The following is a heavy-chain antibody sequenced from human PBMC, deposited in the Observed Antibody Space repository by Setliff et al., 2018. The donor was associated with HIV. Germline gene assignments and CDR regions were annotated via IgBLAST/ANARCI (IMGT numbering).Heavy chain of an antibody. Sequence: SVKVSCKASGGTFSSYVISWVRQAPGQGPEWMGGIIPMYGVTNYAQKFQGRVTITTDESTSTAYMELSSLRSEDTAVCYCARGLSSSDAFDIWGQGTMVTVSS. CDR2: IIPMYGVT. D-gene: IGHD6-13*01. V-gene: IGHV1-69*05. CDR3: ARGLSSSDAFDI. CDR1: GGTFSSYV. J-gene: IGHJ3*02.